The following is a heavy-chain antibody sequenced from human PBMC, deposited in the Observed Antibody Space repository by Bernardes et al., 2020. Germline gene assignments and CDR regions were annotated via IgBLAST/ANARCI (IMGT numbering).Heavy chain of an antibody. J-gene: IGHJ4*02. Sequence: AASKDSCKASGYTFTTYDINWVRQATGQGLEWMGWMDPNSGTTGYAQKFQGRVAMTRNTSISTAYMELSSLRSEDTAVYFCARGWDSYGDSWGQGTLVTVSS. CDR3: ARGWDSYGDS. D-gene: IGHD5-18*01. CDR1: GYTFTTYD. CDR2: MDPNSGTT. V-gene: IGHV1-8*01.